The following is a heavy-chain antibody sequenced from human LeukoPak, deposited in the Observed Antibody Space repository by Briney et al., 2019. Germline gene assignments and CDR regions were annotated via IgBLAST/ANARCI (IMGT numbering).Heavy chain of an antibody. D-gene: IGHD6-13*01. J-gene: IGHJ4*02. CDR3: ARARDSSFDS. Sequence: SETLSLTCAVYGGSFSGYYWSWIRQPPGKGLEWIGEINHSGSTNYNPSLKSRVTISVDTSKNQFSLKLSSVTAADTAVYYCARARDSSFDSWGQGTLVTVSS. CDR1: GGSFSGYY. V-gene: IGHV4-34*01. CDR2: INHSGST.